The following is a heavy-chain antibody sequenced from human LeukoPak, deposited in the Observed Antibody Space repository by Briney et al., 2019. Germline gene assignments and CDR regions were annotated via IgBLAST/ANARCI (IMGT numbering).Heavy chain of an antibody. D-gene: IGHD3-3*01. CDR3: ARVYYDFWSGYYSDY. J-gene: IGHJ4*02. CDR2: MNPNSGNT. Sequence: ASVKVSCKASGYTFTSYGISWVRQATGQGLEWMGWMNPNSGNTGYAQKFQGRVTITRNTSISTAYMELSSLRSEDTAVYYCARVYYDFWSGYYSDYWGQGTLVTVSS. CDR1: GYTFTSYG. V-gene: IGHV1-8*03.